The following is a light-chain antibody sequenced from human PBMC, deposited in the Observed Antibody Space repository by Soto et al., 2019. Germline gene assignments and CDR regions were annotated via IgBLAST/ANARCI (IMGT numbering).Light chain of an antibody. CDR2: DAS. CDR1: QSVSSY. J-gene: IGKJ1*01. CDR3: QQRKYWPVT. Sequence: EIVLTQSPAILSMSPGERATLSCRASQSVSSYFAWYQQKPGQAPRLLLYDASNRASGVPSRFSGSGSGTDFTLTIISLEPEDFAVYYCQQRKYWPVTFGQGTKVEIK. V-gene: IGKV3-11*01.